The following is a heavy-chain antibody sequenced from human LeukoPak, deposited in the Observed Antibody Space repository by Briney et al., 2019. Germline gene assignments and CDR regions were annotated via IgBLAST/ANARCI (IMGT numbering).Heavy chain of an antibody. Sequence: GGSLRLSCAASGFTFSSYAMHWVRQAPGKGLEWVAVISYDGSNKYYADSVKGRFTISRDNSKNTLYLQMNSLRAEDTAVYYCARGSLGIGGGYFFDYWGQGTLVTVSS. V-gene: IGHV3-30-3*01. CDR1: GFTFSSYA. CDR2: ISYDGSNK. J-gene: IGHJ4*02. CDR3: ARGSLGIGGGYFFDY. D-gene: IGHD7-27*01.